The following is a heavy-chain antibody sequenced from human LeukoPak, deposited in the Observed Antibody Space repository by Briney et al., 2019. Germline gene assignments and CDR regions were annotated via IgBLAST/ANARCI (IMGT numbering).Heavy chain of an antibody. CDR1: GFTFSSYS. J-gene: IGHJ4*01. D-gene: IGHD5-18*01. CDR3: ARVMAAMGLFET. Sequence: GGSLRLSCAASGFTFSSYSMNWVRQAPGKGLEWVSYISSSGSTIYYADSVKGRFTISRDNAKSSLYLQMNSLRAEDTAAYYRARVMAAMGLFETWGPRTLVIVSS. CDR2: ISSSGSTI. V-gene: IGHV3-48*04.